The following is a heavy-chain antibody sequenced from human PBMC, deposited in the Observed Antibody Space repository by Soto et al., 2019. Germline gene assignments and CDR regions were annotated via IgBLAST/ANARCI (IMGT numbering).Heavy chain of an antibody. Sequence: PGGSLRLSCAASGFTFSDYYMSWIRQAPGKGLEWVSYISSSGSTIYYADSVKGRFTISRDNAKNSLYLQMNSLRAEDTAVYYCASRSVVVPAAIGAFDIWGQGTMVTVSS. CDR2: ISSSGSTI. CDR3: ASRSVVVPAAIGAFDI. CDR1: GFTFSDYY. V-gene: IGHV3-11*01. D-gene: IGHD2-2*01. J-gene: IGHJ3*02.